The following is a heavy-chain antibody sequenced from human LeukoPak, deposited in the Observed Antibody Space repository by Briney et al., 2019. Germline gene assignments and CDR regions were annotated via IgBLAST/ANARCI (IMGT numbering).Heavy chain of an antibody. J-gene: IGHJ4*02. D-gene: IGHD1-1*01. V-gene: IGHV3-30*02. Sequence: GGSLRLSCAASGFTFSSYGMHWVRQAPGKGLEWVAFIRYDGSNKYYADSVKGRFIISRDTSTSTLYLQMNTLRPEDTGVYYCARNWNDALEYWGQGTRVTVSS. CDR2: IRYDGSNK. CDR3: ARNWNDALEY. CDR1: GFTFSSYG.